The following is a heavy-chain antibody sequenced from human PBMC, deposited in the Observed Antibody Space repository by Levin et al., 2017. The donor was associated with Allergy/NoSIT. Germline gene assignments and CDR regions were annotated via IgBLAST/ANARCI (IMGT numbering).Heavy chain of an antibody. D-gene: IGHD1-7*01. V-gene: IGHV3-11*01. Sequence: PGESLKISCAASGFTCSDYYMSWIRQAPGKGLELVSYISSSGSTIYYADSVKGRFTISMDNAKNSLYLQMNSLRAEDTAVYYCARGWEKTGTWHYYYGMDVWGQGTTVTVSS. J-gene: IGHJ6*02. CDR1: GFTCSDYY. CDR3: ARGWEKTGTWHYYYGMDV. CDR2: ISSSGSTI.